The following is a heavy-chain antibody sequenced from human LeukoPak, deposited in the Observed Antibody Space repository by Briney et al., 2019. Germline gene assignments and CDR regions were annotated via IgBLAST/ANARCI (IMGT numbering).Heavy chain of an antibody. Sequence: GGSLRLSCAASGFTVSSNYMSWVRQAPGKGLEWVAVISYDGSNKYYADSVKGRFTISRDNSKNTLYLQMNSLRAEDTAVYYCAKDGYSYGHPFDYWGQGTLVTVSS. D-gene: IGHD5-18*01. CDR3: AKDGYSYGHPFDY. V-gene: IGHV3-30*18. CDR2: ISYDGSNK. J-gene: IGHJ4*02. CDR1: GFTVSSNY.